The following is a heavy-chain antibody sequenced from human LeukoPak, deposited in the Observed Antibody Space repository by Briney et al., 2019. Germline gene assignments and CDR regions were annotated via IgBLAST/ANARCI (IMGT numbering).Heavy chain of an antibody. Sequence: PSQTLSLTCTVSGFSISSGDYYWSWLRQPPGKGLEWIGYIYYSGSTCDNPSLKSRVTISVDTSKNQFSLKLSSVTAADTAVYYCARQEYSGYDSANWFDPWGQGTLVTVSS. J-gene: IGHJ5*02. V-gene: IGHV4-30-4*01. CDR1: GFSISSGDYY. CDR3: ARQEYSGYDSANWFDP. D-gene: IGHD5-12*01. CDR2: IYYSGST.